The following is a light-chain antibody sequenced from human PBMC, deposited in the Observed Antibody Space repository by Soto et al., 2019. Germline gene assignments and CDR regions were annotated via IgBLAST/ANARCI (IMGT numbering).Light chain of an antibody. CDR1: QGIRSD. V-gene: IGKV1-6*01. Sequence: IQVTQSPSSLSASVGDRVTISCRASQGIRSDLAWYQQKPGKVPKLLIYGASRLASGVPSRFSGSGFGTDFTLTISSRQPEDFATYYCLQDYSFPWAFGQGTKVE. CDR3: LQDYSFPWA. J-gene: IGKJ1*01. CDR2: GAS.